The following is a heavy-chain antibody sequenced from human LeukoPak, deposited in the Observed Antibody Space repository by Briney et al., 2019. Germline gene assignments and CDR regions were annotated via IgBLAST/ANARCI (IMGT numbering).Heavy chain of an antibody. Sequence: GGSLRLSCVASEFIFSSYSMNWVRQAPGKGLEWVSGTSDRGDYTYYADSVKGRFTISRDTSKNTLYLQMNSLRAEDTALYFCAKKAQYDGHYPLDYWGQGTLVTVSA. CDR2: TSDRGDYT. CDR3: AKKAQYDGHYPLDY. V-gene: IGHV3-23*01. CDR1: EFIFSSYS. J-gene: IGHJ4*02. D-gene: IGHD4/OR15-4a*01.